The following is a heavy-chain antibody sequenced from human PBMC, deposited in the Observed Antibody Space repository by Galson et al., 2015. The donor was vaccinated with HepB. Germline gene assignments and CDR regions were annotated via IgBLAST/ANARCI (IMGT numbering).Heavy chain of an antibody. V-gene: IGHV3-23*01. J-gene: IGHJ4*02. D-gene: IGHD3-10*01. CDR2: VSASGGST. CDR1: GFTFSGYD. Sequence: LRLSCAASGFTFSGYDMSWVRQAPGKGLEWVSDVSASGGSTYYADSVKGRFTISRDNSKNTLYLQMNSLRAEDTAVYYCAKDSYYGSGTYYPDYWGQGTLVTVSS. CDR3: AKDSYYGSGTYYPDY.